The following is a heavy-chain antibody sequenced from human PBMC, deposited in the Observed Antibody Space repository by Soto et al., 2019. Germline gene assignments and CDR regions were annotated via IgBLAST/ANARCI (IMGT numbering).Heavy chain of an antibody. J-gene: IGHJ4*02. CDR1: GFTFSNYA. D-gene: IGHD3-9*01. Sequence: EVQLLESGGALVQPGGSLRLSCSVSGFTFSNYAMTWVRQAPGKGLEWVSSISGGGGGTHYADSMKGRFTISRDNSKNTLHLEMKRLRADDTAVYYCAKGSQYDILPAHRAFDSWGQGTLVTVSS. CDR3: AKGSQYDILPAHRAFDS. V-gene: IGHV3-23*01. CDR2: ISGGGGGT.